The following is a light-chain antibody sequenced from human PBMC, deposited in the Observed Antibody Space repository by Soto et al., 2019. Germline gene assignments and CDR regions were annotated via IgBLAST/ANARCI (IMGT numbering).Light chain of an antibody. Sequence: EIIMTQSPATLSVSPEEGATLSCRTSHSISTNLAWYQHNRGQSPRLLVYGASTRATVVPARFSGSGSGAEFTLGICRLQSEDFEVYYCQQYTSWPTFGGGTKVEI. V-gene: IGKV3-15*01. CDR3: QQYTSWPT. J-gene: IGKJ4*01. CDR1: HSISTN. CDR2: GAS.